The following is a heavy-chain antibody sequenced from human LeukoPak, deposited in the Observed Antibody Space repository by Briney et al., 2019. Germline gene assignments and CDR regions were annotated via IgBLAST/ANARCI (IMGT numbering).Heavy chain of an antibody. Sequence: PGGSLRLSCAASGFTFSSYAMSWVRQAPGKGLEWVSAISGSGGSTYYADSVKGRFTISRDNSKNTLYLQMNSLRAEDTAVYYCAKDFAGLVAATTVYYYGMDVWGQGTTVTVSS. CDR2: ISGSGGST. CDR1: GFTFSSYA. D-gene: IGHD2-15*01. CDR3: AKDFAGLVAATTVYYYGMDV. V-gene: IGHV3-23*01. J-gene: IGHJ6*02.